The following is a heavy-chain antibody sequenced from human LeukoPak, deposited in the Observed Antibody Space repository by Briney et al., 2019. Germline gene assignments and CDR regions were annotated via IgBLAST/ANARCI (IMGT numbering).Heavy chain of an antibody. CDR1: GFTFSSYG. CDR3: ARSTTLHAFDI. CDR2: IYSGGST. J-gene: IGHJ3*02. D-gene: IGHD4-17*01. V-gene: IGHV3-53*01. Sequence: PGGSLRLSCAASGFTFSSYGMHWVRRAPGKGLEWVSVIYSGGSTYYADSVKGRFTISRDNSKNTLYLQMNSLRAEDTAVYYCARSTTLHAFDIWGQGTMVTVSS.